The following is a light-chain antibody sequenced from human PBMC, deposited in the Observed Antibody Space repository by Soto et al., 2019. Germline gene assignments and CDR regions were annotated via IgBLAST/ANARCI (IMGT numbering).Light chain of an antibody. CDR3: QQYNTSSFT. CDR1: QNINNW. V-gene: IGKV1-5*03. J-gene: IGKJ3*01. Sequence: DIQMTQSPSTLSASVGDRVTITCRASQNINNWLAWYQQKPGKAPKLLIYKASTLESGVPSRFSGSGFGTEFTLTISRLQPDDFATYYCQQYNTSSFTFGPGAKVDI. CDR2: KAS.